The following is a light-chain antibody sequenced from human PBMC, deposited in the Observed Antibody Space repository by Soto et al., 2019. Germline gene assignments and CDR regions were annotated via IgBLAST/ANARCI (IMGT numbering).Light chain of an antibody. Sequence: EIVLTQSPGTLSLSPGERATLSCRASQSVSSSYLAWYQQKTGQAPRLLIYGASSRATGIPDRFSGSGSGTDFTLTISRLEPEDFAVYYCQQYGSSPWTFGKGTKLEIK. CDR2: GAS. CDR1: QSVSSSY. J-gene: IGKJ1*01. CDR3: QQYGSSPWT. V-gene: IGKV3-20*01.